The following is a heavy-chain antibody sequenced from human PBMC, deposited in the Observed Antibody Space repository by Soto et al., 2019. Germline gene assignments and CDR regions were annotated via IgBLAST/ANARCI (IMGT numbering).Heavy chain of an antibody. CDR2: IYYSGST. CDR1: RGSISSGGYY. D-gene: IGHD3-22*01. Sequence: QVQLQESGPGLVKPSQTLSLTCTVSRGSISSGGYYWSWIRQHPGKGLEWIGYIYYSGSTYYNPSLKSRVTIAVDTSKNLFSLKLSSVTAADTAVYYCARGRQDYSASSGYYPLPFDYWGQGTLVTVSS. J-gene: IGHJ4*02. V-gene: IGHV4-31*03. CDR3: ARGRQDYSASSGYYPLPFDY.